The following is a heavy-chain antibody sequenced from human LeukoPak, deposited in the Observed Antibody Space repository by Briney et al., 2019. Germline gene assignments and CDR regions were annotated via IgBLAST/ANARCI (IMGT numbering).Heavy chain of an antibody. Sequence: PSETLSLTCTVSGGSISSSTYYWGWIRQPPGKGLEWIGSIYYSGNTYYNPSLKSRVTISVDTSKNQFSLKLSSVTAADTAVYYCSRRLRDRVDYWGQGTLVTVSS. CDR1: GGSISSSTYY. J-gene: IGHJ4*02. V-gene: IGHV4-39*01. D-gene: IGHD5-12*01. CDR2: IYYSGNT. CDR3: SRRLRDRVDY.